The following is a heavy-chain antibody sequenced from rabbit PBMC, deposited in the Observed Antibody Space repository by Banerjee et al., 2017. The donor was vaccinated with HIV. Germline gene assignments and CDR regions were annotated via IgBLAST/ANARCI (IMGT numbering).Heavy chain of an antibody. CDR2: IYVDSSDSI. D-gene: IGHD4-1*01. J-gene: IGHJ3*01. Sequence: QSLEESGGDLVKPGASLTLTCTASGFSFSSNAMCWVRQAPGKGLEWIACIYVDSSDSIGYASWAKGRFTISKTASTTVTLKMTSLTAADTATYFCARSGSSGLWGQGTLVTVS. CDR3: ARSGSSGL. CDR1: GFSFSSNA. V-gene: IGHV1S40*01.